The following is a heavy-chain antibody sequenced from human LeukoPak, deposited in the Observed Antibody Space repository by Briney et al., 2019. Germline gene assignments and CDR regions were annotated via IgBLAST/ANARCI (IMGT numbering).Heavy chain of an antibody. CDR3: ARRLPNYYGMDV. V-gene: IGHV4-61*01. CDR1: GDSVSSGSYY. J-gene: IGHJ6*02. CDR2: IYYSGST. Sequence: SETLSLTCTVSGDSVSSGSYYWSWIRQPPGKGLEWVGYIYYSGSTNYNPSLKSRVTISVDTSKNQFSLRLSSVTAADTAVYYCARRLPNYYGMDVWGQGTTVTVSS.